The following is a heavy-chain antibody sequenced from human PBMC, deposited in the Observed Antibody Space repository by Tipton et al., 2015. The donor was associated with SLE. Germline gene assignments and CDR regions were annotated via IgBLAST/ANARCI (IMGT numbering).Heavy chain of an antibody. CDR3: ARRRSETGLFSKRGWFDP. J-gene: IGHJ5*02. D-gene: IGHD3-10*02. Sequence: LRLSCAASGFTFDDYTMNWVRQAPGKGLEWVSSISSSSSYIYYADSVKGRFTISRDNAKNSLYLQMNSLRAEDTAVYYCARRRSETGLFSKRGWFDPWGQGTLVTVSS. V-gene: IGHV3-21*01. CDR2: ISSSSSYI. CDR1: GFTFDDYT.